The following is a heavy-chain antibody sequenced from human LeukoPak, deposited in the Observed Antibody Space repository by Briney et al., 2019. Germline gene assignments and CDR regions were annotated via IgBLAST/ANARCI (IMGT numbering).Heavy chain of an antibody. Sequence: GGSLRLSCAASGFTFSSYWMTWVRQAPGKGLEWVANINQDGSEKYFEDSVKGRFTISRDNAKNSLYLQLNTLRVEDTAVYYCARDRIVGANYLGHGLDVWGRGTTVTVSS. CDR1: GFTFSSYW. D-gene: IGHD1-26*01. V-gene: IGHV3-7*01. CDR3: ARDRIVGANYLGHGLDV. CDR2: INQDGSEK. J-gene: IGHJ6*02.